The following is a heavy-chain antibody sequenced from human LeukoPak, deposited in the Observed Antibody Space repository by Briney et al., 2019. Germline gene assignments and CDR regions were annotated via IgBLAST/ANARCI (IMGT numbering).Heavy chain of an antibody. CDR2: ISSSSNYI. D-gene: IGHD6-13*01. Sequence: GGSLRLSYAASGFTLSGYSMNWVRQAPGKGLEWVSSISSSSNYIYYADSVKGRFTLSRDNAKNSLYLQMNSLRAEDTAVYYCARDRSGIAAAGHYFDYWGQGTLVTVSS. J-gene: IGHJ4*02. CDR1: GFTLSGYS. V-gene: IGHV3-21*01. CDR3: ARDRSGIAAAGHYFDY.